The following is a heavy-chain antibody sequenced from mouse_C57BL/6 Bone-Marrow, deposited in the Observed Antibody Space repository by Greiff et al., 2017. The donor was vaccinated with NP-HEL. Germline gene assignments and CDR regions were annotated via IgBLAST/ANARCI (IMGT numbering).Heavy chain of an antibody. CDR2: IDPANGNT. J-gene: IGHJ1*03. CDR3: ARWGIYYYGSSYGYFDV. V-gene: IGHV14-3*01. CDR1: GFNIKNTY. D-gene: IGHD1-1*01. Sequence: VQLQQSVAELVRPGASVKLSCTASGFNIKNTYMHWVKQRPEQGLEWIGRIDPANGNTKYAPKFQGKATITADTSSNTAYLQLSSLTSEDTAIYYCARWGIYYYGSSYGYFDVWGTGTTVTVSS.